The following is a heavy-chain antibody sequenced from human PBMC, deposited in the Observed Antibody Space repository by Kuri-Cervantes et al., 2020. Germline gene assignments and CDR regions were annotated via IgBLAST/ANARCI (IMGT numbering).Heavy chain of an antibody. CDR3: ARDGDDDVNYINWLDP. J-gene: IGHJ5*02. V-gene: IGHV3-9*01. CDR1: GFTFDDYA. D-gene: IGHD3-10*01. Sequence: GGSLRLSCAASGFTFDDYAMHWVRQAPGKGLEWVSGISWNSGSIGYADSVKGRFTISRDNSKNTVNLQMHSLRIEDTAAYYCARDGDDDVNYINWLDPWGQGTLVTVSS. CDR2: ISWNSGSI.